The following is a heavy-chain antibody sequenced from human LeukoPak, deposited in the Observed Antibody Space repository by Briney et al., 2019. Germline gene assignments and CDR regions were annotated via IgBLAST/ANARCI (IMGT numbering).Heavy chain of an antibody. D-gene: IGHD6-13*01. CDR3: ARDGLSSSWYGDYYYYGMDV. V-gene: IGHV3-7*03. CDR2: IKQDGSEK. Sequence: GGSLRLSCAASGFTFSSYWMSWVRQAPGKGREWVANIKQDGSEKYYVDSVKGRFTISRDNAKNTLYLQMNSLRAEDTAVYYCARDGLSSSWYGDYYYYGMDVWGKGTTVTVSS. CDR1: GFTFSSYW. J-gene: IGHJ6*04.